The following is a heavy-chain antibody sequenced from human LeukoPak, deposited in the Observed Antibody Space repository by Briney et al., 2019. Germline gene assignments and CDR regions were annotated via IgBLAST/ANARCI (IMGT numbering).Heavy chain of an antibody. CDR1: GASISTYY. J-gene: IGHJ6*04. CDR3: ARDIGSRI. V-gene: IGHV4-4*07. CDR2: IHASGST. D-gene: IGHD1-26*01. Sequence: KPSETLSLTCTVSGASISTYYWSWFRQPAGTGLEWIGRIHASGSTYYNPSLKSRVSMSIDLSKNQFSLSLNSVTAADTAVFYCARDIGSRIWGKGTTVIVSS.